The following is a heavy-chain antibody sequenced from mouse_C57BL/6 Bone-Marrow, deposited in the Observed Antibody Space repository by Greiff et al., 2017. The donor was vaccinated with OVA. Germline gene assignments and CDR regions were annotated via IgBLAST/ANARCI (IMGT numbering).Heavy chain of an antibody. D-gene: IGHD2-3*01. CDR1: GFTFSDYG. Sequence: EVHLVESGGGLVKPGGSLKLSCAASGFTFSDYGMHWVRQAPEKGLEWVAYISSGSSTIYYADTVKGRFTISRDNAKNTLFLQMTSLRSEDTAMYYCANYDGYYPFAYWGQGTLVTVSA. V-gene: IGHV5-17*01. CDR2: ISSGSSTI. J-gene: IGHJ3*01. CDR3: ANYDGYYPFAY.